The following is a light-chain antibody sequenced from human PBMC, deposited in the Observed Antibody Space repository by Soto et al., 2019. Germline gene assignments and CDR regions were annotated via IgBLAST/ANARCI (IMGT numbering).Light chain of an antibody. CDR1: QTISSW. J-gene: IGKJ1*01. Sequence: DIQMTQSPSTLSGYIGDRVTITCRASQTISSWLAWYQQKPGKAPKLLIYKASTLKSGVPSRFSGSGSGTEFTLTISSLQPDDFATYYCQHYNSDSEACGQCTKV. CDR3: QHYNSDSEA. V-gene: IGKV1-5*03. CDR2: KAS.